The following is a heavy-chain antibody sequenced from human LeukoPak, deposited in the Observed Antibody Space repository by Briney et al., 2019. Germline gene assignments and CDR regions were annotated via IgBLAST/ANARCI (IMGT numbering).Heavy chain of an antibody. CDR3: ARGPRLDSSGWYYGAFDI. CDR2: INPNSGGT. J-gene: IGHJ3*02. V-gene: IGHV1-2*06. CDR1: GYTLTELS. Sequence: GASVKVSCKVSGYTLTELSMHWVRQAPGQGLEWMGRINPNSGGTNYAQKFQGRVTMTRDTSISTAYMELSRLRSDDTAVYYCARGPRLDSSGWYYGAFDIWGQGTMVTVSS. D-gene: IGHD6-19*01.